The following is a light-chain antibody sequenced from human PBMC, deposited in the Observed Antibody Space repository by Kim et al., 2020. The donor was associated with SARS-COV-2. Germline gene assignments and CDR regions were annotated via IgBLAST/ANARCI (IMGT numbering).Light chain of an antibody. CDR1: SLRTYY. J-gene: IGLJ3*02. CDR3: HSRDNDGDHLE. V-gene: IGLV3-19*01. CDR2: GKN. Sequence: ALGQTVRITCQGDSLRTYYATWYQQKPGQAPVLVIYGKNNRPSGIPDRFSGSSSGNTASLTITGAQAEDEADYYCHSRDNDGDHLEFGGGTQLTVL.